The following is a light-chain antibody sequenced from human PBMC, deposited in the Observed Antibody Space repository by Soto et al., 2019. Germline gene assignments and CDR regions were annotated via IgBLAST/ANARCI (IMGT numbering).Light chain of an antibody. V-gene: IGKV3-15*01. CDR2: GAS. CDR1: QSVSNN. Sequence: EIVMTQSPATLSVSPGERATLSCRASQSVSNNLDWYQQKPGQAPRRLIYGASTRATGIPVRFSGSGSGTEFTLTISSLQSEDFAVYYCQQYNNWPPWTFGQGTKVEIK. J-gene: IGKJ1*01. CDR3: QQYNNWPPWT.